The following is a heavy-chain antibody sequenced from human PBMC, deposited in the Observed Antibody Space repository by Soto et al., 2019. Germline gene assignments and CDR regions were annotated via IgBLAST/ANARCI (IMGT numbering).Heavy chain of an antibody. V-gene: IGHV3-30-3*01. CDR3: ARELYSGSPVDI. D-gene: IGHD2-2*02. CDR2: ISYDGSDK. CDR1: GFTFSSYA. J-gene: IGHJ3*02. Sequence: QVQLVESGGGVVQPGRSLRLSCAASGFTFSSYAMHWVRQAPGKGLEWVAVISYDGSDKYYADSVKGRFTNSRDNSKNTLYLQMNSLRAEDTAVYYCARELYSGSPVDIWGQGTMVTVSS.